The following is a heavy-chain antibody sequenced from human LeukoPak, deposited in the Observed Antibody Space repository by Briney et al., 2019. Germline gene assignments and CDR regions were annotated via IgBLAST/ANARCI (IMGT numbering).Heavy chain of an antibody. Sequence: GGSLRLSCAASGFTFSSYSMKWVRQAPGKGLEWVSSISSSSSYIYYADSVKGRFTISRDNAKNSLYLQMNSLRAEDTAVYYCARAGYSSSWYRGSGGDYWGQGTLVTVSS. CDR2: ISSSSSYI. V-gene: IGHV3-21*01. J-gene: IGHJ4*02. CDR3: ARAGYSSSWYRGSGGDY. CDR1: GFTFSSYS. D-gene: IGHD6-13*01.